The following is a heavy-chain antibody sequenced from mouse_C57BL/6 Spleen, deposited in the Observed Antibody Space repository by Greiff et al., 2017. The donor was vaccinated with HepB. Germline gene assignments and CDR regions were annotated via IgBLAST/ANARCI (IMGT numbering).Heavy chain of an antibody. J-gene: IGHJ2*01. D-gene: IGHD1-1*01. CDR2: IDPSDSYT. Sequence: QVQLQQPGAELVKPGASVKLSCKASGYTFTSYWMQWVKQRPGQGLEWIGEIDPSDSYTNYNQKFKGKATLTVDTSSSTAYMQLSSLTSEDSAVYDCARSDYGSSIDYWGQGTTLTVSS. V-gene: IGHV1-50*01. CDR3: ARSDYGSSIDY. CDR1: GYTFTSYW.